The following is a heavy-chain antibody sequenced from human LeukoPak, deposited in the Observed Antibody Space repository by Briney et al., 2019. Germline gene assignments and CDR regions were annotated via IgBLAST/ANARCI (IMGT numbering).Heavy chain of an antibody. V-gene: IGHV3-66*01. J-gene: IGHJ6*02. CDR1: GLTVSSNY. CDR2: IYSGGST. D-gene: IGHD3-10*01. CDR3: ARVDTTMVRGVIPYYYGMDV. Sequence: GGSLRLSCAASGLTVSSNYMSWVRQAPGQGLEWVSLIYSGGSTFYADSVKGRFTLSRDNSKSTLYLQMNSLRAEDTAVYYCARVDTTMVRGVIPYYYGMDVWGQGTTVTVSS.